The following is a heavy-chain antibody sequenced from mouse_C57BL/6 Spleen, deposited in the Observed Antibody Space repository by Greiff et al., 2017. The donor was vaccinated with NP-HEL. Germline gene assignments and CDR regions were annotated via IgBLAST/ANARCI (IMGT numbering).Heavy chain of an antibody. D-gene: IGHD3-1*01. CDR1: GFTFSSYA. V-gene: IGHV5-9-1*02. J-gene: IGHJ4*01. CDR2: ISSGGDYI. Sequence: EVMLVESGEGLVKPGGSLKLSCAASGFTFSSYAMSWVRQTPEKRLEWVAYISSGGDYIYYADTVKGRFTISRDNARNTLYLQMSSLKSEDTAMYYCTREAGEGVYYAMDYWGQGTSVTVSS. CDR3: TREAGEGVYYAMDY.